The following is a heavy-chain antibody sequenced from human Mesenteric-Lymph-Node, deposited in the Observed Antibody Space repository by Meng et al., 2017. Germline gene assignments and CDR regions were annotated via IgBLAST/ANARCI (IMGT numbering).Heavy chain of an antibody. J-gene: IGHJ4*02. CDR1: GFTFSSHP. V-gene: IGHV3-64*02. Sequence: GESLKISCAAFGFTFSSHPTHWVRQAPGEGLESVAAISGDGSRTYYADSVKGRFTISRDNSKSTLYLQMGSLRVEDTAIYYCAREVKGDYDCWGQGTLVTVSS. D-gene: IGHD2-21*01. CDR3: AREVKGDYDC. CDR2: ISGDGSRT.